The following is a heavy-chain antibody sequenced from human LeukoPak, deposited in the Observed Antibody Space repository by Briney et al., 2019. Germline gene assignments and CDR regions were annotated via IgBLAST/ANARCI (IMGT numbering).Heavy chain of an antibody. CDR1: GGSISSYY. J-gene: IGHJ6*02. Sequence: SETLSLTCTVSGGSISSYYWSWIRQPPGKGLEGIGYIYYSGSTNYNPSLKSRVAISVDTSKNQFSLKLSSVTAADTAVYYCARDTRAYYYYGMDVWGQGTTVTVSS. V-gene: IGHV4-59*01. CDR3: ARDTRAYYYYGMDV. CDR2: IYYSGST.